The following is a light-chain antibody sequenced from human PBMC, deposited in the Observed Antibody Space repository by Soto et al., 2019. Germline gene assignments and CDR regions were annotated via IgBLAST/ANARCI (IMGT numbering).Light chain of an antibody. Sequence: DIQMTQSPSTLSASVGDRVTITCRASQSISSWLAWYQQKPGKAPKLLIYDASSLESGVPSRLSGSGSGTEFTLTISSLQPDDFATYYCQQYNSYKTFGGGTKVEIK. CDR3: QQYNSYKT. V-gene: IGKV1-5*01. CDR1: QSISSW. CDR2: DAS. J-gene: IGKJ4*01.